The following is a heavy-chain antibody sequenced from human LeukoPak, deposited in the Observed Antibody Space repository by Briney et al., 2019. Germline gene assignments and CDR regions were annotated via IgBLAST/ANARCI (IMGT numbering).Heavy chain of an antibody. V-gene: IGHV3-43*02. J-gene: IGHJ4*02. CDR3: AKEGSGNNYGTIDY. CDR2: ISGDGGNT. Sequence: GGSLRLSCAASGFTFDDYAMHWVRQAPGKGLEWVSLISGDGGNTYYADSVKGRFTISRDNSKNSLYLQMNSLRTEDTALYYCAKEGSGNNYGTIDYWGQGTLVTVSS. CDR1: GFTFDDYA. D-gene: IGHD5-18*01.